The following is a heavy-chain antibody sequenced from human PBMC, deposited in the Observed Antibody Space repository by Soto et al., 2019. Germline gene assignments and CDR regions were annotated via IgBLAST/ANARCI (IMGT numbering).Heavy chain of an antibody. CDR1: GFTFSNYW. D-gene: IGHD6-19*01. V-gene: IGHV3-74*01. J-gene: IGHJ2*01. CDR2: ISGDATST. CDR3: ASSISVAGTDWYFDL. Sequence: EVQLVETGGGSVQRGGSLRLSCAASGFTFSNYWMHWVRQAPGKGLVWVSRISGDATSTSYADSVQGRFSISRDNAKNTLYRQMSSLRAEDTAVYYCASSISVAGTDWYFDLWGRGTLVTVSS.